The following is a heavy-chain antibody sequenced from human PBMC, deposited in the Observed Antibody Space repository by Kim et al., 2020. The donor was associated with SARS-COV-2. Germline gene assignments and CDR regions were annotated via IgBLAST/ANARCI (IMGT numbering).Heavy chain of an antibody. CDR2: IYYSGST. D-gene: IGHD1-26*01. J-gene: IGHJ4*02. CDR1: GGSISSYY. Sequence: SETLSLTCTVSGGSISSYYWSWIRQPPGKGLEWIGYIYYSGSTNYNPSLKSRVTISVDTSKNQFSLKLSSVTAADTAVYYCARVHPIRESGSYNHRGYFDYWGQGTLVTVSS. V-gene: IGHV4-59*01. CDR3: ARVHPIRESGSYNHRGYFDY.